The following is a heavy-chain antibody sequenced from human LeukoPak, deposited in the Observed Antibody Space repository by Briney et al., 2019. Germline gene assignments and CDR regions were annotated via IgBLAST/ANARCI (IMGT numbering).Heavy chain of an antibody. J-gene: IGHJ4*02. Sequence: RGSLRLSCAASGFTFSSYAMSWVRQAPGKGLEWVSAISGSGGSTYYADSVKGRFTISRDNSKNTLYLQMNSLRAEDTAVYYCAKEPVTFGGVIVIGRFDYWGQGTLVTVSS. D-gene: IGHD3-16*02. V-gene: IGHV3-23*01. CDR2: ISGSGGST. CDR1: GFTFSSYA. CDR3: AKEPVTFGGVIVIGRFDY.